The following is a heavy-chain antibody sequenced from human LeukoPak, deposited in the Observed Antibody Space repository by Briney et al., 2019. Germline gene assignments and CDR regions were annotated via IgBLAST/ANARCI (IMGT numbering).Heavy chain of an antibody. CDR1: GYTFTGYY. V-gene: IGHV1-2*02. J-gene: IGHJ4*02. CDR3: ARDPNSSSWYFDY. D-gene: IGHD6-13*01. Sequence: GAPVKVSCKASGYTFTGYYMHWVRQAPGQGLEWMGWINPNSGGTNYAQKFQGRVTMTRDTSISTAYMELSRLRSDDTAVYYCARDPNSSSWYFDYWGQGTLVTVSS. CDR2: INPNSGGT.